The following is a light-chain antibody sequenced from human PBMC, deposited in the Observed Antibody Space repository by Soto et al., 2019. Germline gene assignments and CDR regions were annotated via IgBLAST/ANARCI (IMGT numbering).Light chain of an antibody. CDR1: SSNIGAGYD. CDR3: LSYDSSLSGSRV. Sequence: QAVVTQPPSVSGAPGQRVTISCTGSSSNIGAGYDVHWYQQLPGTAPKLLIYGNNNRPSGVPDRFSGSKSGPSASLAITGLQAEDEADYYCLSYDSSLSGSRVFGGGTKLTVL. J-gene: IGLJ2*01. CDR2: GNN. V-gene: IGLV1-40*01.